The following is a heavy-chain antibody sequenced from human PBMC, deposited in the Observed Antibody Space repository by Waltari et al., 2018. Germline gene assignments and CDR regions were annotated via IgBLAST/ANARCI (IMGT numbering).Heavy chain of an antibody. CDR1: GFTFSSYE. Sequence: EVQLVESGGGLVQPGGSLRLSCAASGFTFSSYEMNWVRQAPGKGLEWVSYISSSGSTIYYADSVKGRFTISRDNAKNSLYLQMNSLRAEDTAVYYCARDDGNYEYYYYYGMDVWGQGTMVTVSS. CDR2: ISSSGSTI. CDR3: ARDDGNYEYYYYYGMDV. V-gene: IGHV3-48*03. J-gene: IGHJ6*02. D-gene: IGHD4-17*01.